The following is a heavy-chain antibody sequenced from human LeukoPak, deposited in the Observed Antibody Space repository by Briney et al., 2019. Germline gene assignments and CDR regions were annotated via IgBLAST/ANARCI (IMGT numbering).Heavy chain of an antibody. J-gene: IGHJ4*02. CDR3: VASIINPSNY. CDR2: ISGSGGST. CDR1: GFTFSSYA. Sequence: GGSLRLSCAASGFTFSSYAMSWVRQAPGKGLEWVSDISGSGGSTYYADSVKGRFTISRDNSKNTLYLQMNSLRAEDTAVYYCVASIINPSNYWGQGTLVTVSS. V-gene: IGHV3-23*01. D-gene: IGHD3-10*01.